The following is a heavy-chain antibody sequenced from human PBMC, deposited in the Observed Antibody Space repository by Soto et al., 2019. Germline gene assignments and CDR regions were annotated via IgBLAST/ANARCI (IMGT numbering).Heavy chain of an antibody. V-gene: IGHV1-18*01. CDR2: VSAYNGNT. CDR1: GYTNTSYD. J-gene: IGHJ3*02. Sequence: ASVKLSCKDSGYTNTSYDINWVRQAPGQGLEWMGWVSAYNGNTNYAQKFQGRVTMTTDTATHTAYMELSSLRSDDTAVYYCATIHDAFDIWGQGTMVTVSS. CDR3: ATIHDAFDI.